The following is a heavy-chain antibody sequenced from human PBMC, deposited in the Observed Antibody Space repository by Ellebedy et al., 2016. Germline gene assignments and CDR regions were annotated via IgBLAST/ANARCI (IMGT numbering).Heavy chain of an antibody. CDR3: ARSRHYDFWSGYLYYGMDV. CDR2: IRSKAYGGTT. Sequence: GGSLRLSCAASGFTFSDHYMDWVRQAPGKGLEWVGFIRSKAYGGTTEYAASVKGRFTISRDDSKNSLYLQMNSLKTEDTAVYYCARSRHYDFWSGYLYYGMDVWGQGTTVTVSS. J-gene: IGHJ6*02. V-gene: IGHV3-72*01. D-gene: IGHD3-3*01. CDR1: GFTFSDHY.